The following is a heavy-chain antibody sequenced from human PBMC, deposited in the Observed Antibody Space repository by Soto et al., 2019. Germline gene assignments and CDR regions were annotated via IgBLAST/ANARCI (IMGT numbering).Heavy chain of an antibody. CDR1: GYSFTSYW. CDR2: IDPSDSYT. D-gene: IGHD3-22*01. CDR3: ARQRLYFDTSGYYFSFDP. Sequence: PGESLKISCKGSGYSFTSYWISWVRQMPGKGLEWMGRIDPSDSYTNYSPSFQGHVTISADKSISTAYLQWSSLKASDTAMYYCARQRLYFDTSGYYFSFDPWGQVSLVTVSS. J-gene: IGHJ5*02. V-gene: IGHV5-10-1*01.